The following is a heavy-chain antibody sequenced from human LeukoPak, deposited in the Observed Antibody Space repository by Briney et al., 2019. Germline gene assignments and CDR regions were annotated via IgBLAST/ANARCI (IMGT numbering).Heavy chain of an antibody. CDR1: GGTLSSYT. V-gene: IGHV1-46*01. D-gene: IGHD3-22*01. Sequence: ASVKVSCKASGGTLSSYTINWVRQAPGQGLEWMGIINPSGGSTSYAQKFQGRVTMTRDTSTSTVYMELSSLRSEDTAVYYCARGPRITMIVVVITTIDYWGQGTLVTVSS. CDR3: ARGPRITMIVVVITTIDY. CDR2: INPSGGST. J-gene: IGHJ4*02.